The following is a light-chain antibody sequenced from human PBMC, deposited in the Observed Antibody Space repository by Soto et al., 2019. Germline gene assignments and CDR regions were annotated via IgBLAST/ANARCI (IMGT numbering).Light chain of an antibody. Sequence: DIQMTQSPSSLSASVGDRVTITCRASQDISDYLTWYHQRPGNAPKVLVYGASSLQSGVPSRFSGSGAGTEFTLTITSLQPEDFGIYYCQQSYSNVITFGQGTRLEI. CDR1: QDISDY. J-gene: IGKJ5*01. CDR3: QQSYSNVIT. CDR2: GAS. V-gene: IGKV1-39*01.